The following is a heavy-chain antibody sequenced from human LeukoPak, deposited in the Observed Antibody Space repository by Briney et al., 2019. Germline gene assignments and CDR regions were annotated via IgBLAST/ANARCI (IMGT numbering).Heavy chain of an antibody. J-gene: IGHJ6*02. CDR2: MNPTSGDT. V-gene: IGHV1-8*01. CDR3: ARGHNYYGMDV. Sequence: ASVKVSCKASGYTFTSYDISWVRQATGQGLEWMGWMNPTSGDTEYAQKFQGRITMAMSTSISTAYMELTSLRSEDTAVYYCARGHNYYGMDVWGQGTTVTVTS. CDR1: GYTFTSYD.